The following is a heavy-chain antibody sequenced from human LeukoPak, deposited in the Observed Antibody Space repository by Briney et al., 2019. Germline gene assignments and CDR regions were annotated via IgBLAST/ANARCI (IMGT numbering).Heavy chain of an antibody. J-gene: IGHJ4*02. V-gene: IGHV3-74*01. CDR3: ARDGGYGEHDY. Sequence: GGSLRLSCAASGFTFSSYWMYWVRQAPGKGLVWVSRINSDGSSTSYADSVKGRFTISRDNAKNTLYLQMNSLRAEDTAVYYCARDGGYGEHDYWGQGTLVTVSS. CDR1: GFTFSSYW. D-gene: IGHD4-17*01. CDR2: INSDGSST.